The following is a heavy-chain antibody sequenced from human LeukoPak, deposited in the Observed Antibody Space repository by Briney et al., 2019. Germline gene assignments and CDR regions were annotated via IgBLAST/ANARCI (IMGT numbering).Heavy chain of an antibody. D-gene: IGHD4-17*01. CDR2: IWYDGSNK. V-gene: IGHV3-33*08. CDR1: GFTFNTNG. Sequence: GSLRLSCAASGFTFNTNGIHWVRQAPGKGLEWVAVIWYDGSNKYYADSVKGRFTISRDNSKNTLYLQMNSLRAEDTAVYYCARDGGRQTTVTSPAPFDYWGQGTLVTVSS. CDR3: ARDGGRQTTVTSPAPFDY. J-gene: IGHJ4*02.